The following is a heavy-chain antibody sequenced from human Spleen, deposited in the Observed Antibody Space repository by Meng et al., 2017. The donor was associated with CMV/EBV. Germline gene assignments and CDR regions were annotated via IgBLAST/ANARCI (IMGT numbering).Heavy chain of an antibody. J-gene: IGHJ3*02. Sequence: ASVKVSCKASGYNFADSYMHWVRQAPGQGLEWSGVINPTGGSTIYAQKFQGRVTMTSDTSTSTVDMELSSLTSEDTAVYYCARRSTMAYAFDIWGQGTMVTVSS. CDR3: ARRSTMAYAFDI. D-gene: IGHD5-24*01. CDR2: INPTGGST. V-gene: IGHV1-46*01. CDR1: GYNFADSY.